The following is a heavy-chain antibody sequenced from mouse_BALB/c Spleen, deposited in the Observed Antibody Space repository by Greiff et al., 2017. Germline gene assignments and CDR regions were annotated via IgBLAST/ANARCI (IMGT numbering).Heavy chain of an antibody. CDR1: SYTFTDYA. J-gene: IGHJ1*01. CDR2: ISTYYGNT. Sequence: LQESGPELVRPGVSVKISCKGSSYTFTDYAMHWVKQSHAKSLEWIGVISTYYGNTNYNQKFKGKATMTVDKSSSTAYMELARLTSEDSAVYYCARGYGSSTYWYFDVWGAGTTVTVSS. D-gene: IGHD1-1*01. CDR3: ARGYGSSTYWYFDV. V-gene: IGHV1-67*01.